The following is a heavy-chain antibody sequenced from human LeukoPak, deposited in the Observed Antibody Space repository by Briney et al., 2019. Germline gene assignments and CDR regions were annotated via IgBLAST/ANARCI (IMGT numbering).Heavy chain of an antibody. CDR2: IYYSGST. CDR3: ARSDTAMVLYYFVY. V-gene: IGHV4-59*08. J-gene: IGHJ4*02. CDR1: GGSISSYY. Sequence: SETLSLTCTVSGGSISSYYWSWIRQPPGKGLEWIGYIYYSGSTNYNPSLKSRVTISVDTSKNQFSLKLSSVTAADTAVYYCARSDTAMVLYYFVYWGQGTLVTVSS. D-gene: IGHD5-18*01.